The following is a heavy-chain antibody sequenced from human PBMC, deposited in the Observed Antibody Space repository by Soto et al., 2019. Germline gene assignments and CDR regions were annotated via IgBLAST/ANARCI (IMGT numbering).Heavy chain of an antibody. V-gene: IGHV5-51*01. CDR3: ARLISSTSPRGVWFDP. Sequence: GESLKISCKGSGYSFTSYWIGWVRQMPGKGLEWMGIIYPGDSDTRYSPSFQGQVTISADKSISTAYLQWSSLKASDTAMYYCARLISSTSPRGVWFDPWGQGTLVTVSS. D-gene: IGHD2-2*01. J-gene: IGHJ5*02. CDR1: GYSFTSYW. CDR2: IYPGDSDT.